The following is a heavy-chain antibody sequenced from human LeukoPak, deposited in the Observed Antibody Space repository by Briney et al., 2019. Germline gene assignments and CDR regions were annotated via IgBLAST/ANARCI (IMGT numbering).Heavy chain of an antibody. J-gene: IGHJ4*02. Sequence: GGSLRLSCAASGFTFSTDAMTWVRQAPGKGLQWVSAISGSGGDTYYEDSVKGRFTISRDNSKNMMFLQMNSLRAEDTAVYYCARDSSGWSKNYWGQGTLVTVSS. CDR3: ARDSSGWSKNY. CDR2: ISGSGGDT. CDR1: GFTFSTDA. V-gene: IGHV3-23*01. D-gene: IGHD6-19*01.